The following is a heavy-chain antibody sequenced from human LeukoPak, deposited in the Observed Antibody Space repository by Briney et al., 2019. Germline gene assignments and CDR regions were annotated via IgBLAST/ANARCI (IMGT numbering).Heavy chain of an antibody. CDR2: ISYDGSNK. V-gene: IGHV3-30-3*01. Sequence: PGGSLRLSCAASGFTFSSYAMHWVRQAPGKGLEWVAVISYDGSNKYYADSVKGRFTISRDNSKNTLYLQMNSLRAEDTAVYYCARRHSSGWLDYCGQGTLVTVSS. J-gene: IGHJ4*02. CDR3: ARRHSSGWLDY. D-gene: IGHD6-19*01. CDR1: GFTFSSYA.